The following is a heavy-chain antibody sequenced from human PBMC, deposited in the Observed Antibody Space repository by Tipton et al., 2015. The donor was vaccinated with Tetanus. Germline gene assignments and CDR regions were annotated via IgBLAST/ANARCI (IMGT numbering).Heavy chain of an antibody. V-gene: IGHV4-59*12. CDR3: VRGLDQYKSGNY. D-gene: IGHD1-1*01. CDR2: IDYFGTT. Sequence: TLSLTCTVSGGSISTYHWNWIRQSPGKGLEWIGYIDYFGTTKYNPSLKSRVAMSVDTSENQLSLKLRSVTAADTALYYCVRGLDQYKSGNYWGQGTLVTVSS. CDR1: GGSISTYH. J-gene: IGHJ4*02.